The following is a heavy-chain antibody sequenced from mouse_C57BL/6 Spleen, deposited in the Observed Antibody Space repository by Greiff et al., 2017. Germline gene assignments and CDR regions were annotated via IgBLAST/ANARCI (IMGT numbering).Heavy chain of an antibody. V-gene: IGHV7-3*01. CDR1: GFTFTDYY. CDR2: ISNKGNGYTT. D-gene: IGHD2-3*01. Sequence: EVKLLESGGGLVQPGASVSLSCAASGFTFTDYYMSWVSQTPGKALEWLGFISNKGNGYTTEYSASVKGRFTISRDNSQSILYLQRNALRAEDSATYYGAIGWGSPLRFGVWGTGTTVTVSS. J-gene: IGHJ1*03. CDR3: AIGWGSPLRFGV.